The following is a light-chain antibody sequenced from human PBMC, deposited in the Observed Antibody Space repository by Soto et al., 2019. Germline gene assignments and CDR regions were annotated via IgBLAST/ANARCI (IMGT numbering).Light chain of an antibody. CDR2: DAS. J-gene: IGKJ1*01. CDR1: QSMNDW. CDR3: LRYNSFSQT. V-gene: IGKV1-5*01. Sequence: DIQMTQSPSTLSASIGDSVTITFRASQSMNDWLAWYPQKPGKAPKVLIYDASSLQRVVPSRFRGSRSGTEFTLTIDSLQPDDVATYYCLRYNSFSQTFGPGIKVEI.